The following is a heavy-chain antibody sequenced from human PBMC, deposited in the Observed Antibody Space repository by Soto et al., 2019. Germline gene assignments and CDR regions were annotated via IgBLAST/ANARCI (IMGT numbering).Heavy chain of an antibody. CDR3: ARDGAMVRGVIITWPFEY. CDR1: GFTFSSYE. D-gene: IGHD3-10*01. CDR2: ISSSGSTI. Sequence: GGSLRLSCAASGFTFSSYEMNWVRQAPGKGLEWVSYISSSGSTIYYADSVKGRFTISRDNAKNSLYLQMNSLRAEDTAVYYCARDGAMVRGVIITWPFEYWGQGTLVTVSS. J-gene: IGHJ4*02. V-gene: IGHV3-48*03.